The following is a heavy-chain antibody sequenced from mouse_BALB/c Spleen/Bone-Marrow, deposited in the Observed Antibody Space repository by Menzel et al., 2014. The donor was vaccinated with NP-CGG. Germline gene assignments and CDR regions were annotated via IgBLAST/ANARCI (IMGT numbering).Heavy chain of an antibody. CDR1: GYTFTSYV. CDR3: ARTPIYDGYYWFFDV. V-gene: IGHV1-14*01. CDR2: INPYNDGT. D-gene: IGHD2-3*01. J-gene: IGHJ1*01. Sequence: VQLQQSGPELVEPGASVKMSCKASGYTFTSYVMHWVKQKPGQGLEWIGYINPYNDGTKYNEKFKDKAALTSDKSSSTAYMELSSLTSEDSAVYYCARTPIYDGYYWFFDVWGAGTTGTVSS.